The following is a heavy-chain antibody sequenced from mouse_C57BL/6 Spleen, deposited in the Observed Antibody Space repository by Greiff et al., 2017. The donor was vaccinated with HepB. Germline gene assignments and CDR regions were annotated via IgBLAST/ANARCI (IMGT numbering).Heavy chain of an antibody. CDR1: GYTFTSYW. D-gene: IGHD2-4*01. Sequence: QVQLQQPGAELVKPGASVKMSCKASGYTFTSYWITWVKQRPGQGLEWIGDIYPGSGSTNYNEKFKSKATLTVDTSSSTAYMQLSSLTSEDSAVYDCARGGVYEDDGDSFAYWGQGTLVTVSA. CDR2: IYPGSGST. J-gene: IGHJ3*01. V-gene: IGHV1-55*01. CDR3: ARGGVYEDDGDSFAY.